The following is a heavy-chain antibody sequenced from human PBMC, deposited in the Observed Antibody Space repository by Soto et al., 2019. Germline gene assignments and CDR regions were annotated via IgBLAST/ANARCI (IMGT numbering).Heavy chain of an antibody. D-gene: IGHD3-16*01. J-gene: IGHJ4*02. CDR3: ARAGGMISQPILYY. CDR2: IYHSGNT. V-gene: IGHV4-4*02. CDR1: GGSISSSNW. Sequence: QVQLRESGPGLVKPSGTLSLTCAVSGGSISSSNWWSWVRQPPGKGLEWIGEIYHSGNTNYNPSLKSRVTISLDKSKNQCSLKLSSVTAADTAVYYCARAGGMISQPILYYWGQGTLVTVSS.